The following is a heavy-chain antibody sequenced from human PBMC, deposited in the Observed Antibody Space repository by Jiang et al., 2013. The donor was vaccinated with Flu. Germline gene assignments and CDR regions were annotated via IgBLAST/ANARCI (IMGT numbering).Heavy chain of an antibody. Sequence: VQLLESGGGVVQPGRSLRLSCAASGFTFSSYGMHWVRQAPGKGLEWVAVISYDGSNKYYADSVKGRFTISRDNSKNTLYLQMNSLRAEDTAVYYCAKDRFSNYDFWSGPLDYWGQGTLVTVSS. J-gene: IGHJ4*02. D-gene: IGHD3-3*01. V-gene: IGHV3-30*18. CDR2: ISYDGSNK. CDR3: AKDRFSNYDFWSGPLDY. CDR1: GFTFSSYG.